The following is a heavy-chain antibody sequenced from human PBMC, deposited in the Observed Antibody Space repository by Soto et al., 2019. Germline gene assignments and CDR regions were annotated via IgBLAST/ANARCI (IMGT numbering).Heavy chain of an antibody. Sequence: QVPLVESGGGVVQPGRSLRLSCAASGFTFSSYGMHWVRQAPGKGLEWVAVISYDGSNKYYADSVKGRLTISRDNSKNTLYLQMNSLRGEDTAVYYCAKDNDSGCDWLRVGDASDIWGQGTMVTVSS. D-gene: IGHD5-12*01. CDR1: GFTFSSYG. V-gene: IGHV3-30*18. CDR2: ISYDGSNK. J-gene: IGHJ3*02. CDR3: AKDNDSGCDWLRVGDASDI.